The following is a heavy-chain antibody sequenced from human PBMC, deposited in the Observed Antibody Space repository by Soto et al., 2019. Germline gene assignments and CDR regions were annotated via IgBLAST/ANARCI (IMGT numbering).Heavy chain of an antibody. V-gene: IGHV3-23*01. J-gene: IGHJ4*02. CDR1: GFTFRNQD. CDR2: ISGRGGVT. D-gene: IGHD3-22*01. Sequence: EVQLLESGGGLVQPGGSLRLTCVGSGFTFRNQDMRWVRQAPGKGLEWVSGISGRGGVTYYADSVKGQFTISRDNSKNTVYLQMNNRRANETAVYYCAKDRLIRSYYESARHYNDSGQGTLVTVSS. CDR3: AKDRLIRSYYESARHYND.